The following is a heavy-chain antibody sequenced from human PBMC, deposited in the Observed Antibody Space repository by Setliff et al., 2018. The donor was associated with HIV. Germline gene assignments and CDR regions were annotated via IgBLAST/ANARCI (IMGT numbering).Heavy chain of an antibody. CDR2: MYTTGST. V-gene: IGHV4-61*09. J-gene: IGHJ4*02. D-gene: IGHD3-10*01. CDR1: GGSISSGAYY. Sequence: PSETLSLTCTVSGGSISSGAYYWTWIRQPAGKGLDWIGHMYTTGSTNYNASLKSRVTMSVDTSKNQFSLSLRSVTAADTAVYYCARAPFYYGSGSYQTFDYWGQGTLVTVSS. CDR3: ARAPFYYGSGSYQTFDY.